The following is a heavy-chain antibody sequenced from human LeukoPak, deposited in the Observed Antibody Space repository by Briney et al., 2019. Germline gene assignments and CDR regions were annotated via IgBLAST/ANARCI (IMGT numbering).Heavy chain of an antibody. V-gene: IGHV3-9*01. CDR3: AKDGGHSSVLYYFES. J-gene: IGHJ4*02. CDR2: ISWKSDSM. CDR1: GFIFDDYA. D-gene: IGHD6-19*01. Sequence: GGSLRLSCEASGFIFDDYAMHWVRQAPGKGLEWFSGISWKSDSMRYADSVKGRFTVSRDNAKNSLYLEMNSLRPEDTAFYYCAKDGGHSSVLYYFESWGQGTLVTVSS.